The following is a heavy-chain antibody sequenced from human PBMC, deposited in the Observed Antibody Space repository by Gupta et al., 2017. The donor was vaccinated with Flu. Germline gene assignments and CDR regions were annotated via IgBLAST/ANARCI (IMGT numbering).Heavy chain of an antibody. V-gene: IGHV1-8*01. CDR3: ARMVGYSANQVRLDY. D-gene: IGHD1-26*01. J-gene: IGHJ4*02. Sequence: QVLLVQSGAGVKKPGASVKVSCKASGYTFTSYDINWVRQAPGQGLEWMGWMNPSRDNTGYAQTFQGRITMTRDTSISTFYMELSSLRSEDTAVYYCARMVGYSANQVRLDYWGQGTLVTVSS. CDR1: GYTFTSYD. CDR2: MNPSRDNT.